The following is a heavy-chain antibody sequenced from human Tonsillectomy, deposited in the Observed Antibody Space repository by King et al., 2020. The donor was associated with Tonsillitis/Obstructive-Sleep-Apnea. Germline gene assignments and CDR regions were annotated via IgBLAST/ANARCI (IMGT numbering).Heavy chain of an antibody. D-gene: IGHD6-13*01. CDR2: IIPIFGTA. CDR3: ARDGDSSSHFDY. CDR1: GGTFSSYA. V-gene: IGHV1-69*01. J-gene: IGHJ4*02. Sequence: LQLVQSGAEVKKPGSSVKVSCKASGGTFSSYAISWVRQAPGQGLEWMGGIIPIFGTANYAQKFQGRVTITADESTSTAYMGLSRLRSAETAVYYCARDGDSSSHFDYWGQGTLVTVSS.